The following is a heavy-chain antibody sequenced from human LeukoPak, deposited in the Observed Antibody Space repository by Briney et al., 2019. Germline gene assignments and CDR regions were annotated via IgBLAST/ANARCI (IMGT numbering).Heavy chain of an antibody. CDR3: ARVDTVMAYYFDL. Sequence: GASVKVSCKASGYTFSGYYIHWVRQAPGQGLEWMGWINPNTGGTNFAQNFQGRVTMTTVTSISTAYMELSRLRSDDTAVYYCARVDTVMAYYFDLWGQGTLVTVSS. J-gene: IGHJ4*02. CDR2: INPNTGGT. D-gene: IGHD5-18*01. CDR1: GYTFSGYY. V-gene: IGHV1-2*02.